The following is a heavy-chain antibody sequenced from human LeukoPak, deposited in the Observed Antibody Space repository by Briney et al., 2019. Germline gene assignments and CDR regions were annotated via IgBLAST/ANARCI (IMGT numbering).Heavy chain of an antibody. D-gene: IGHD4-17*01. CDR2: ISNCGSTM. V-gene: IGHV3-48*04. CDR3: ARDFLPYGDYVPHTAFDI. J-gene: IGHJ3*02. Sequence: GGSLRLSCAVSGLTFNSYSMNWVRQAPGKGLEWVSYISNCGSTMYYADLVKGRFTISRDNAKNSLYLQMNSLRAEDTAVYYCARDFLPYGDYVPHTAFDIWGQGTMVTVSS. CDR1: GLTFNSYS.